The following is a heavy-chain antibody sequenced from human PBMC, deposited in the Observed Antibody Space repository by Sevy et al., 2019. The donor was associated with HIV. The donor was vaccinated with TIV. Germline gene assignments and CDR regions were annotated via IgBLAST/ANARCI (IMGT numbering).Heavy chain of an antibody. CDR2: TYYRSKWYS. J-gene: IGHJ6*02. V-gene: IGHV6-1*01. CDR3: ARGDVLNSYYYGMDV. Sequence: KQSQTLSLTCAISGDSVSSSSAAWNWFRQSPSRGLEWLGRTYYRSKWYSDYEVSVKGRVTINPDTSKNQFSLHLESVTPEDTAVYFCARGDVLNSYYYGMDVWGQGTTVTVSS. D-gene: IGHD2-8*01. CDR1: GDSVSSSSAA.